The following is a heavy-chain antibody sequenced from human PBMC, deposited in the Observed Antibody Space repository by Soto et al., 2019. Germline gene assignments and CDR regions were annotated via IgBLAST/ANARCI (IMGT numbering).Heavy chain of an antibody. CDR2: ISWNSGSI. CDR3: AKDRRRRELYNYYYYGMDV. D-gene: IGHD1-26*01. J-gene: IGHJ6*04. Sequence: GGSLRLSCAASGFTFDDYAMHWVRQAPGKGLEWVSGISWNSGSIGYADSVKGRFTISRDNAKNSLYLQMNSLRAEDTALYYCAKDRRRRELYNYYYYGMDVWGKGTTVTVSS. V-gene: IGHV3-9*01. CDR1: GFTFDDYA.